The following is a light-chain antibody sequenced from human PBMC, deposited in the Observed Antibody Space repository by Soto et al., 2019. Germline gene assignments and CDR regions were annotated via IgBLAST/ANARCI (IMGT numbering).Light chain of an antibody. CDR2: TIS. V-gene: IGKV1-9*01. J-gene: IGKJ4*01. Sequence: DVPLTQSPSFLAASVGDRLTITCRASQDIKRFLAWYQQKPGKAPKLLIYTISTLQSGVPSRFSGSGSGTEFTLTISSLQPDDFATYYCQQINTYPVTFGGGTKVEI. CDR1: QDIKRF. CDR3: QQINTYPVT.